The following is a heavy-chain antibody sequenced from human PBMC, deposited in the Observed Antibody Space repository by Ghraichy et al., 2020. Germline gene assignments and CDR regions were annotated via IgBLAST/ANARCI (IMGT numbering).Heavy chain of an antibody. D-gene: IGHD1-26*01. V-gene: IGHV3-23*01. Sequence: GSLRLSCAASGFTFSSYAMSWVRQAPGKGLEWVSGIVGSGGSTYYADFVKGRFTISRDNSKNTLYLQMNSLRAEDTAVYYCAKVQGEGSYYFYYMDVWGKGTTVAVSS. CDR3: AKVQGEGSYYFYYMDV. CDR1: GFTFSSYA. J-gene: IGHJ6*03. CDR2: IVGSGGST.